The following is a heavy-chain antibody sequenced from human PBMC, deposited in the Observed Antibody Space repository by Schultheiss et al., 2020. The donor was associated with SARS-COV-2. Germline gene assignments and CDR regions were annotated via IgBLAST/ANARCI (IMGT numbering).Heavy chain of an antibody. CDR1: GFTFSNAW. V-gene: IGHV3-23*01. CDR3: ARHRASWLRFDY. J-gene: IGHJ4*02. Sequence: GGSLRLSCAASGFTFSNAWMNWVRQAPGKGLEWVSAISGSGGSTYYADSVKGRFTISRDNAKNTLYLQMNSLRDEDTAVYYCARHRASWLRFDYWGQGTLVTVSS. D-gene: IGHD5-12*01. CDR2: ISGSGGST.